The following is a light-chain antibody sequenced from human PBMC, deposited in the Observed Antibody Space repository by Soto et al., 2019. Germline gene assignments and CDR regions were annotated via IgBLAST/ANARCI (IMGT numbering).Light chain of an antibody. CDR3: QQYDASPYT. CDR2: GAS. Sequence: DIVLTQSPGTLPLSPGERATLSCRASQSISSNYLAWYQQKPGQAPRLLIYGASSRATGIPDRFSGSGSGTDFTLTISRLEPEDFAVFYCQQYDASPYTFGQGTKLEI. J-gene: IGKJ2*01. V-gene: IGKV3-20*01. CDR1: QSISSNY.